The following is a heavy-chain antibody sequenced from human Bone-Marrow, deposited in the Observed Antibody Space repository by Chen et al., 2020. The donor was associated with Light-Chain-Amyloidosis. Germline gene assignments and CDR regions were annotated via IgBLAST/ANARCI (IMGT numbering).Heavy chain of an antibody. CDR3: ARVQSTVTTFFAAPPDY. CDR1: GGTFSSYA. J-gene: IGHJ4*02. D-gene: IGHD4-17*01. V-gene: IGHV1-69*01. CDR2: IIPIFGTA. Sequence: QVQLVQSGAAVKKPGSSVKVSCKASGGTFSSYAISWGRQAPGQGLEWMGGIIPIFGTANYAQKFQGRVTITADESTSTAYMELSSLRSEDTAVYYCARVQSTVTTFFAAPPDYWGQGTLVTVSS.